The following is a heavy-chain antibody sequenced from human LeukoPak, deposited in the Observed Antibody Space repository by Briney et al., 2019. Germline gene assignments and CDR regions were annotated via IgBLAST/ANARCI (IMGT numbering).Heavy chain of an antibody. V-gene: IGHV3-30*04. D-gene: IGHD1-26*01. Sequence: GGSLRLSCAASGFTFSSYAMHWVRQAPGKGLEWVAVISYDGSNKYYADSVKGRFTISRDNAKNSLYLQMNSLRAEDTAVYYCARQVGANAFDIWGQGTMVTVSS. CDR1: GFTFSSYA. CDR3: ARQVGANAFDI. CDR2: ISYDGSNK. J-gene: IGHJ3*02.